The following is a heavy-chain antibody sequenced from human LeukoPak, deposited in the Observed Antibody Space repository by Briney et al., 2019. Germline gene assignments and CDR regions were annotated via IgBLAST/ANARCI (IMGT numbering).Heavy chain of an antibody. Sequence: ASVKVSCKASGYTFTSYAMHWVRQAPGQRLEWMGWINAGNGNTKYSQKFQGRVTITRDTSASTAYMELSSPRSEDTAVYYCARGSEWEPEVDYWGQGTLVTVSS. CDR1: GYTFTSYA. J-gene: IGHJ4*02. CDR2: INAGNGNT. V-gene: IGHV1-3*01. CDR3: ARGSEWEPEVDY. D-gene: IGHD1-26*01.